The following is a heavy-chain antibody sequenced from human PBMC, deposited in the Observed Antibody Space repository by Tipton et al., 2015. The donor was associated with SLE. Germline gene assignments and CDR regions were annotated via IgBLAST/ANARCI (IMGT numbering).Heavy chain of an antibody. CDR2: FSWNSGSL. D-gene: IGHD4-17*01. CDR3: AKQLEGDYAFHGMDV. V-gene: IGHV3-9*01. Sequence: SGFTFDDYAMHWVRQAPGKGLEWVSGFSWNSGSLGYADSVKGRFTISRDNAKNSLYLQMNSLRAEDTALYYCAKQLEGDYAFHGMDVWGQGTTVTVSS. J-gene: IGHJ6*02. CDR1: GFTFDDYA.